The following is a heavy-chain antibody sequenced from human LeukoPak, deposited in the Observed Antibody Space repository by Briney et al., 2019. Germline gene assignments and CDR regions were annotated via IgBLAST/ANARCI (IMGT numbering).Heavy chain of an antibody. J-gene: IGHJ4*02. V-gene: IGHV3-7*03. Sequence: GGSLRLSCAASGFTFSSYWMSWVRQAPGKGLEWVANIRQDGNEKYYVDSVKGRFTISRDNAKHSLYLQMNSLRAEDTALYYCARDKGANEGSKFDYWGQGTLVTVSS. CDR3: ARDKGANEGSKFDY. CDR1: GFTFSSYW. D-gene: IGHD1-26*01. CDR2: IRQDGNEK.